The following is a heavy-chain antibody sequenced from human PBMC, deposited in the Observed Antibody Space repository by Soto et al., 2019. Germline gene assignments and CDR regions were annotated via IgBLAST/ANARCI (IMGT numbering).Heavy chain of an antibody. J-gene: IGHJ4*02. D-gene: IGHD2-15*01. CDR3: AGESRYCSGGSCYFLPGIDY. Sequence: GASVKVSSKASGGTFSSYAISWVRQAPGQGLEWMGGIIPIFGTANYAQKFQGRVTITADESTSTAYMELSSLRSEDTAVYYCAGESRYCSGGSCYFLPGIDYWGQGTLVTVSS. CDR2: IIPIFGTA. V-gene: IGHV1-69*13. CDR1: GGTFSSYA.